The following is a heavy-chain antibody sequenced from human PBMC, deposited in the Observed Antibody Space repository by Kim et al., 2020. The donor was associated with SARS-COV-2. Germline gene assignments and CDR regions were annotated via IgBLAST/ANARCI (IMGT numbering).Heavy chain of an antibody. J-gene: IGHJ4*02. CDR1: GGSFSNYY. CDR3: ASSPKFRPDY. Sequence: SETLSLTCAVYGGSFSNYYWSWIRQPPGKGLEWIGEINHSGSTNYNPSLKSRVTISVDTSKNQFSLKLNSVTAADTAVYYCASSPKFRPDYWGQGTLVTVSS. V-gene: IGHV4-34*01. CDR2: INHSGST.